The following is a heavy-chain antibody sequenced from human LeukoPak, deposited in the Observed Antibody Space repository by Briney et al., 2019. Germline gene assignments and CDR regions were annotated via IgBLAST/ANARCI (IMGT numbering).Heavy chain of an antibody. V-gene: IGHV1-18*01. Sequence: GASVKVSCNASGYTFTSYGISWGRQAPGQGLEWRGWISAYNGNTNYAQKLQVRVTMTTHTSTSTAYMELRILRSDATAVCHCSIVHPAPDFGYSDYWGEGTLVSVPS. CDR2: ISAYNGNT. CDR1: GYTFTSYG. CDR3: SIVHPAPDFGYSDY. D-gene: IGHD3-10*01. J-gene: IGHJ4*02.